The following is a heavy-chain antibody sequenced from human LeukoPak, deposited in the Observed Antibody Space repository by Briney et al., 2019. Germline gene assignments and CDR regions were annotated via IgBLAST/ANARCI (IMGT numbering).Heavy chain of an antibody. D-gene: IGHD5-24*01. CDR1: GGSFSGYY. V-gene: IGHV4-34*01. J-gene: IGHJ4*02. CDR3: ASRSRWLQFGRFDY. Sequence: SETLSLTCAVYGGSFSGYYWSWIRQPPGKGLEWIGEINHSGSTNYNPSLKSRVTISVDTSKNQFSLKLSSVTAADTAVYYCASRSRWLQFGRFDYWGQGTLVTVSS. CDR2: INHSGST.